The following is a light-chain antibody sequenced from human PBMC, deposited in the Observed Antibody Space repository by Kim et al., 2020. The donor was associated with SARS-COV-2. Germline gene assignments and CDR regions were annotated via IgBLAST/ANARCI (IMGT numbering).Light chain of an antibody. J-gene: IGLJ2*01. CDR1: NIGSKS. V-gene: IGLV3-21*04. CDR2: YDS. Sequence: SYELTQPPSVSVAPGKTARITCGGNNIGSKSVHWYQQKPGQAPVLVIYYDSDRPSGIPERFSGSNSGNTATLTISRVEAGDEADYYRQVWDSSRDHVV. CDR3: QVWDSSRDHVV.